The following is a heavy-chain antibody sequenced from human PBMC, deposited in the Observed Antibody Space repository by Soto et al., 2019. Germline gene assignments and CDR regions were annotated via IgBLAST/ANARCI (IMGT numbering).Heavy chain of an antibody. Sequence: QVQLVESGGGVVQPGRSLRLSCAASGFTFSSYGMHWVRQAPGKGLEWVAVIWYDGSNKYYADSVKGRFTISRDNSKNTLYLQMNSLRAEDTAVYYCARGPIVHLSPYFDYWGQGTLVTVSS. CDR2: IWYDGSNK. CDR1: GFTFSSYG. J-gene: IGHJ4*02. CDR3: ARGPIVHLSPYFDY. V-gene: IGHV3-33*01. D-gene: IGHD2-15*01.